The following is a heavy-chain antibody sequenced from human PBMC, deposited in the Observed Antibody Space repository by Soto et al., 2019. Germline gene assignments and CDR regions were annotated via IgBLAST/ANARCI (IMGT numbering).Heavy chain of an antibody. D-gene: IGHD6-13*01. J-gene: IGHJ5*02. CDR3: ARELPRLLSSSWYWFDP. Sequence: SETLSLTCAVYGGSFSGYYWSWIRQPPGKGLEWIGEINHSGSTNYNPSLKSRVTISVDTSKNQFSLKLSSVTAADTGVYYCARELPRLLSSSWYWFDPWGQGTLVTVSS. V-gene: IGHV4-34*01. CDR1: GGSFSGYY. CDR2: INHSGST.